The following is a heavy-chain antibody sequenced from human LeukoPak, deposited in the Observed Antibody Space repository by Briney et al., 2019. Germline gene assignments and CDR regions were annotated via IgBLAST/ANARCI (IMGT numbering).Heavy chain of an antibody. CDR3: ARGDKGSSPGSIND. Sequence: SETLSLTCTVPGGSMNSATYYWSWIRQPAGKGLEWIGRMYTSGSTNYNPSLESRVTISVDTSKNQFSLKLSSVTAADTAVYYCARGDKGSSPGSINDWGQGTLVTVSS. CDR2: MYTSGST. D-gene: IGHD6-6*01. V-gene: IGHV4-61*02. J-gene: IGHJ4*02. CDR1: GGSMNSATYY.